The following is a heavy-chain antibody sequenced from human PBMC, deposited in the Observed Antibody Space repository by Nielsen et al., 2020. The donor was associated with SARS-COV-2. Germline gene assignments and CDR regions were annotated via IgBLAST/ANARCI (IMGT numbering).Heavy chain of an antibody. CDR1: GGSVSSNDW. V-gene: IGHV4-4*02. Sequence: SETLSPTCAVSGGSVSSNDWWTWVRQSPGKGLEWIGEVSHSGSINYNSSLKSRVTLSMDKSKRQLSLRLTSVSAADTAVYFCARGDLVVVPSPILGLGPFFYYFYLDVWGKGTTVIVSS. CDR3: ARGDLVVVPSPILGLGPFFYYFYLDV. J-gene: IGHJ6*03. D-gene: IGHD2-2*01. CDR2: VSHSGSI.